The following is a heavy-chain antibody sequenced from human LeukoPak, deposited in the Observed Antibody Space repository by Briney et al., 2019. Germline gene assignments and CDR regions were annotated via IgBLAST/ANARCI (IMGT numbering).Heavy chain of an antibody. CDR3: AKGMTTVTIDAFDI. J-gene: IGHJ3*02. D-gene: IGHD4-17*01. CDR1: GFTFSSYG. Sequence: GGSLRLSCAASGFTFSSYGMHWVRQAPGKGLEWVAVISYDGSNKYYADSVKGRFTISRDTSKNTLYLQMNSLRAEDTAVYYCAKGMTTVTIDAFDIWGQGTMVTVSS. CDR2: ISYDGSNK. V-gene: IGHV3-33*05.